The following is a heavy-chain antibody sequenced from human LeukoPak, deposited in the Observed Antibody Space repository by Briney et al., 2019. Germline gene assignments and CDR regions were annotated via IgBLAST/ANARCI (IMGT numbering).Heavy chain of an antibody. CDR1: GFTVSNKY. Sequence: GGSLRLSCAASGFTVSNKYMDWVRQVPGKGLEWVSVIYSGGNTYYADSVKGRFTISRDNSKNTLYLQMNSLRAEDTAVYYCARGGAANWGSLPDYWGQGTLVTVSS. CDR2: IYSGGNT. CDR3: ARGGAANWGSLPDY. D-gene: IGHD7-27*01. V-gene: IGHV3-53*01. J-gene: IGHJ4*02.